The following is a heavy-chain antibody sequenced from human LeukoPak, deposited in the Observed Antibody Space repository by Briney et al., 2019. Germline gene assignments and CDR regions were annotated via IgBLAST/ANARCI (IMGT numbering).Heavy chain of an antibody. Sequence: ASVKVFCKASVGTFSSYAISWVRQAPGQGLEWMGGILPIFGTANYEQTLQGRVTITTDESTSTAYMELSSLRSEDTAVYYCASNGYYDSSGYRDYWGQGTLVTVSS. D-gene: IGHD3-22*01. V-gene: IGHV1-69*05. CDR3: ASNGYYDSSGYRDY. CDR1: VGTFSSYA. J-gene: IGHJ4*02. CDR2: ILPIFGTA.